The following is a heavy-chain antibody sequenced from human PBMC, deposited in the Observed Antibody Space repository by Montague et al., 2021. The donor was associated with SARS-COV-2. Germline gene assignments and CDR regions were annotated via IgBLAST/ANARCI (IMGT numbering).Heavy chain of an antibody. J-gene: IGHJ4*02. CDR3: ARDRFDFGAGRQGTIDF. D-gene: IGHD3-10*01. CDR2: MHFTWKT. Sequence: SETLSFTCSVSGDSITNHYWSWIRQPAAKGLEWIGRMHFTWKTNFSPFFSSRLTISADTSKNQFSLRLTSVTAADTAIYFCARDRFDFGAGRQGTIDFWGQGTLVTVSS. CDR1: GDSITNHY. V-gene: IGHV4-4*07.